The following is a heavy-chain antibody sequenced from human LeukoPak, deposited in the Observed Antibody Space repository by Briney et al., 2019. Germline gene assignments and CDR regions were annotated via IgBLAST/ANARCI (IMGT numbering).Heavy chain of an antibody. D-gene: IGHD2-15*01. CDR3: ASFGGYCSGGSCYADYYYYYGMDV. CDR2: IIPILGIA. J-gene: IGHJ6*02. Sequence: GASVKVSCTASGGTFSSYAISWVRQAPGQGLEWMGRIIPILGIANYAQKFQGRVTITADKSTSTAYMELSSLRSEDTAVYYCASFGGYCSGGSCYADYYYYYGMDVWGQGTTVTVSS. V-gene: IGHV1-69*04. CDR1: GGTFSSYA.